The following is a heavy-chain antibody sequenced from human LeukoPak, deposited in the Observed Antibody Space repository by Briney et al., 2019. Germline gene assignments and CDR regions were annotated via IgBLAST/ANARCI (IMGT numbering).Heavy chain of an antibody. CDR1: GYTFTSYY. Sequence: GASVKVSCKASGYTFTSYYMHWVRQAPGQGLEWVGMINPSSGSTTYAQKFQGRVAMTGDTSTYTVYMQMSSLRSEDTAVYYCARGNSGYYYDLDYWGQGTLVTVSS. CDR2: INPSSGST. J-gene: IGHJ4*02. V-gene: IGHV1-46*01. CDR3: ARGNSGYYYDLDY. D-gene: IGHD3-22*01.